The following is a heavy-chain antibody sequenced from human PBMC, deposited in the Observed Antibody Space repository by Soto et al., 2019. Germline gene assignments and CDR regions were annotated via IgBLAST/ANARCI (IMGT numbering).Heavy chain of an antibody. CDR3: ARQRTSVVTQAYFDS. J-gene: IGHJ4*02. D-gene: IGHD2-21*02. V-gene: IGHV4-39*01. CDR1: GDSINNRSYY. Sequence: SETLSLTCTVAGDSINNRSYYWGWSRKPPGKGVEWIGSIYYSGSTYNTPSLKRRVSMSVDTSKNQFLLKLRSVTAADTALYYCARQRTSVVTQAYFDSWGQGSPVTVSS. CDR2: IYYSGST.